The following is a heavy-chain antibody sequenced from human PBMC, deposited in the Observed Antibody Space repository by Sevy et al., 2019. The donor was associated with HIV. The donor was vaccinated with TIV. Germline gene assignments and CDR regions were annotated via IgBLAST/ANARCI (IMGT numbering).Heavy chain of an antibody. Sequence: GGSQRLSCAGSGFTFSDYWMTWVRQAPGKGLEWVANIRQDGGEKYYAYSVEGRFTISRDNAKNSVYLQMNSLRAEDTAVYYCVRAIGVASSYWGQGTLVTVSS. CDR3: VRAIGVASSY. CDR1: GFTFSDYW. J-gene: IGHJ4*02. D-gene: IGHD6-19*01. V-gene: IGHV3-7*04. CDR2: IRQDGGEK.